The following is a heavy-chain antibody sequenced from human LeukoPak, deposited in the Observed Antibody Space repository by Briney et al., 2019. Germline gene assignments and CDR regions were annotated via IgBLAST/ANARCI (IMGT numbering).Heavy chain of an antibody. D-gene: IGHD2-15*01. CDR2: ISGSCGST. V-gene: IGHV3-23*01. Sequence: PGGSVRLSCAASGFTFSTYAMSWVRQAPGKGLEWVALISGSCGSTYYADSVQGRFTISRDKSKSTLCLQLNSLRAEDTAVYYCAIQLGYCSDGSCYFPYWGQGTLVTVSA. CDR3: AIQLGYCSDGSCYFPY. CDR1: GFTFSTYA. J-gene: IGHJ4*02.